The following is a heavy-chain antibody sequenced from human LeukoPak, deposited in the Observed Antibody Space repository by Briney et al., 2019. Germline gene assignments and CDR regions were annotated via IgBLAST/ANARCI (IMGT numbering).Heavy chain of an antibody. CDR1: GGSLSSFY. D-gene: IGHD3-3*01. J-gene: IGHJ2*01. CDR2: IYYSGST. V-gene: IGHV4-59*01. CDR3: ARAGVVTNPNSYWYFDL. Sequence: PSETLSLTCTVSGGSLSSFYWSWIRQPPGKGLEWIGYIYYSGSTNYNPSLESRVTISVDTSKNQFSLKLNSVTAADTAVYYCARAGVVTNPNSYWYFDLWGRGTLVTVSS.